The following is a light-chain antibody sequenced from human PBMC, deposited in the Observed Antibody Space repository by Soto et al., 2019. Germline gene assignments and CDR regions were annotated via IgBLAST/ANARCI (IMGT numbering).Light chain of an antibody. Sequence: QSVLTQPPSASGSPGQSVTISCTGTSSDVGGYNYVSWYQQHPGKAPKLMMYEVSKRPSGVPDRFSGSKSGNTASLTVSGLQAEDEADYYCSSYAGSNIFVVFGGGTKLTVL. CDR3: SSYAGSNIFVV. V-gene: IGLV2-8*01. J-gene: IGLJ2*01. CDR1: SSDVGGYNY. CDR2: EVS.